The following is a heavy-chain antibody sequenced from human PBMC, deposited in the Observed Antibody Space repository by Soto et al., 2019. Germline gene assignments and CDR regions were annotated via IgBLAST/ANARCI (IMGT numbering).Heavy chain of an antibody. Sequence: GGSLRLSCAASGFTFSSYAMHWVRQAPGKGLEYVSAIGSYGDTTFYADSVKGRFTVSRDNSKNTLYLQMGSLRADDMAVYYCARLNFGDYGAYDYWGQGTLVTVSS. CDR3: ARLNFGDYGAYDY. V-gene: IGHV3-64*02. D-gene: IGHD4-17*01. J-gene: IGHJ4*02. CDR2: IGSYGDTT. CDR1: GFTFSSYA.